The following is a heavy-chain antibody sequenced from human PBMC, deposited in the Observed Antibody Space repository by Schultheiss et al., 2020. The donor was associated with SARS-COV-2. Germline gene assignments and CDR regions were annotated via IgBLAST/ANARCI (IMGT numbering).Heavy chain of an antibody. CDR2: IYTSGST. CDR1: CGSISSYY. CDR3: ASGYGSGSYYNWFDP. J-gene: IGHJ5*02. D-gene: IGHD3-10*01. Sequence: SETLSLTCTVSCGSISSYYWSWIRQPAGKGLEWIGRIYTSGSTYYNPSLKSRVTISVDTSKNQFSLKLSSVTAADTAVYYCASGYGSGSYYNWFDPWGQGTLVTVSS. V-gene: IGHV4-4*07.